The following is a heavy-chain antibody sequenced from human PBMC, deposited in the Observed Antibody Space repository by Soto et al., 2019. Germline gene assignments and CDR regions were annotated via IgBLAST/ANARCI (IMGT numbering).Heavy chain of an antibody. Sequence: QLQLQESGPGLVKPSETLSLTCSLSGDSITRSTYFWAWIRQSPGKGLEWVGNIYYSGRTHYNPFLKSRVTISVDRSKNQFSLKMSAVTASDTAVYYCAKNLTKTSRFGFWGPGTLVTVSS. CDR3: AKNLTKTSRFGF. D-gene: IGHD5-18*01. V-gene: IGHV4-39*01. J-gene: IGHJ4*02. CDR2: IYYSGRT. CDR1: GDSITRSTYF.